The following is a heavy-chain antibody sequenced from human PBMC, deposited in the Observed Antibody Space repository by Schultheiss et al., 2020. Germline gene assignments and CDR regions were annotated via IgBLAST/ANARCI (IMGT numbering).Heavy chain of an antibody. V-gene: IGHV4-59*01. CDR3: ARARGATVVNY. CDR1: GGSISSYY. J-gene: IGHJ4*02. Sequence: TLLLTCTVSGGSISSYYWSWIRQPPGKGLEWIGYIYYSGSTNYNPSLKSRVTISVDTSKNQFSLKLSSVTAADTAVYYCARARGATVVNYWGQGTLVTVSS. D-gene: IGHD4-23*01. CDR2: IYYSGST.